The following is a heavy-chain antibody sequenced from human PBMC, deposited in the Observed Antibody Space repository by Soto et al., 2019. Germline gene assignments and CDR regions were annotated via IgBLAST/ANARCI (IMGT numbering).Heavy chain of an antibody. J-gene: IGHJ6*03. D-gene: IGHD6-13*01. Sequence: PGGSLRLSCAASGFTFSSYGMHWVRQAPGKGLEWVAVIWYDGSNKYYADSVKGRFTISRDNSKNTLYLQINSLRAEDTAVYYCARGGLVGFSSSWPPNYYYYYMEVWGKGTTVTVSS. CDR1: GFTFSSYG. V-gene: IGHV3-33*01. CDR3: ARGGLVGFSSSWPPNYYYYYMEV. CDR2: IWYDGSNK.